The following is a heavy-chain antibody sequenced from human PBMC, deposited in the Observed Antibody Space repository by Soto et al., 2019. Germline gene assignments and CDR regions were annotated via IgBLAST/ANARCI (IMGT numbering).Heavy chain of an antibody. CDR1: GGTITSGGYS. CDR2: IFHSGST. D-gene: IGHD1-26*01. Sequence: QLQLQESGSGLVKPSQTLYLTCAVSGGTITSGGYSYGWLPQPPVNGLEWIGYIFHSGSTYYNPSLTCRVTISVDGSKIHFSLELSSVTAADTAVYFVAREGGSGSPDWNFNVWCRGTLVTVPS. J-gene: IGHJ2*01. V-gene: IGHV4-30-2*01. CDR3: AREGGSGSPDWNFNV.